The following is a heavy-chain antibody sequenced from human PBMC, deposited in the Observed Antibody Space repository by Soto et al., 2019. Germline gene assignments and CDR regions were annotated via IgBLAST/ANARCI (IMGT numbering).Heavy chain of an antibody. CDR1: GFTFRSHG. V-gene: IGHV3-33*01. CDR3: ARDTWIVGNIGCFDL. J-gene: IGHJ4*02. Sequence: PGGSLRLSCVASGFTFRSHGTHWVRQAPGKGLEWLAGIWYDGSKDDYAESVKGRFAISRDNSKNTLFLQMDSLRAEDTAVYYCARDTWIVGNIGCFDLWGQGTPVTVSS. D-gene: IGHD2-2*03. CDR2: IWYDGSKD.